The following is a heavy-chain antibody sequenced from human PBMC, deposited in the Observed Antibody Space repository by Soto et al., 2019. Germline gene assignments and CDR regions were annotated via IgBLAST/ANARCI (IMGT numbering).Heavy chain of an antibody. J-gene: IGHJ5*02. CDR1: GDSFSSNIAA. CDR3: ARGYCSSTSCQGWFDP. D-gene: IGHD2-2*01. Sequence: QTLSLTFAISGDSFSSNIAAWNWIRQSPSRGLEWLGRTYYRSKWYNDYAVSVKSRITINPDTSKNQFSLQLNSVTPEDTAVYYCARGYCSSTSCQGWFDPWGQGTLVTGSS. V-gene: IGHV6-1*01. CDR2: TYYRSKWYN.